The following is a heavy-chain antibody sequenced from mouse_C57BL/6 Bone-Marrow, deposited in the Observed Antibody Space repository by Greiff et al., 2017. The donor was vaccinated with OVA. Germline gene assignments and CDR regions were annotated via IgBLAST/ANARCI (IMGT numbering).Heavy chain of an antibody. D-gene: IGHD1-1*01. Sequence: EVKLVESGGDLVKPGGSLQLSCAASGFTFSSYGMSWVRQTPDKRLEWVATISSGGSYTYYPDSVKGRFTISRDNAKNTLYLQMSSLKSEDTAMYYCARHGDYGSFFDYWGQGTTLTVSS. CDR2: ISSGGSYT. J-gene: IGHJ2*01. V-gene: IGHV5-6*01. CDR1: GFTFSSYG. CDR3: ARHGDYGSFFDY.